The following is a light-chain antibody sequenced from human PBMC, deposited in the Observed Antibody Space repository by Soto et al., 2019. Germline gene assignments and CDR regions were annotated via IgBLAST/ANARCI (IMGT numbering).Light chain of an antibody. J-gene: IGLJ1*01. CDR3: SLYISGSTYV. V-gene: IGLV2-18*01. CDR2: EVS. Sequence: QSVLTQPPSVSGSPGQSVTISCTGTSSDLGSYNRVSWYQQPPGTAPKLMIYEVSNRPSGVPDRFSGSKSGKTASLTISGLQAEDEADYYCSLYISGSTYVFGTGTQLTVL. CDR1: SSDLGSYNR.